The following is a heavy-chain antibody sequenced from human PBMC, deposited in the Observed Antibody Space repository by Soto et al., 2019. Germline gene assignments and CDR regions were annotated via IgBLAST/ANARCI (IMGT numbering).Heavy chain of an antibody. Sequence: GGSLSLSCAASGFTFSSYWMHWVRQVPGKGLVWVSRINNDGSAATYADSVKGRFTISRDNAKNTVYLQMNSLRAEDTAVYYCVRDKPHNWFDPWGQGTPVTVSS. CDR1: GFTFSSYW. V-gene: IGHV3-74*01. CDR3: VRDKPHNWFDP. CDR2: INNDGSAA. J-gene: IGHJ5*02.